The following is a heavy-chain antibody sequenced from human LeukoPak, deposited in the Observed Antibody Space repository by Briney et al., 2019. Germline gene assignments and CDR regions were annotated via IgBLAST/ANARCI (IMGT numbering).Heavy chain of an antibody. Sequence: GGSLRLSCAASGFTFSSYSMNWVHQAPGKGLEWVSYISGSSSTIYYADSVKGRFTISRDNAKNSLYLQMNSLRAEDTAVYYCARDALYYYDSSGFNWFDPWGQGTLVTVSS. V-gene: IGHV3-48*01. D-gene: IGHD3-22*01. J-gene: IGHJ5*02. CDR2: ISGSSSTI. CDR1: GFTFSSYS. CDR3: ARDALYYYDSSGFNWFDP.